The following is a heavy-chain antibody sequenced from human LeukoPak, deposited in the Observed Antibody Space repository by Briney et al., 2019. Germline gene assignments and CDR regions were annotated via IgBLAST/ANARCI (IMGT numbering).Heavy chain of an antibody. D-gene: IGHD4-17*01. CDR1: GYTFTGYY. CDR3: ARVGNYGDFFDY. J-gene: IGHJ4*02. CDR2: INPSGGST. Sequence: GASVKVSCKASGYTFTGYYMHWVRQAPGQGLEWMGIINPSGGSTSYAQKFQGRVTVTRDTSTSTVYMELSSLRSEDTAVYYCARVGNYGDFFDYWGQGTLVTVSS. V-gene: IGHV1-46*01.